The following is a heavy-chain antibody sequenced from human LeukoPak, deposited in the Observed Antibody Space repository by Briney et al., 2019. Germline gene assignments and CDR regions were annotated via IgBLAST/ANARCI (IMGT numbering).Heavy chain of an antibody. Sequence: SETLSLTCTVSGGSISSYYWGWIRQPPGKGLEWIGSIYYSGSTYYNPSLKSRVTISVDTSKNQFSLKLSSVTAADTAVYYCARAQRGYSYGYPFDYWGQGTLVTVSS. D-gene: IGHD5-18*01. CDR3: ARAQRGYSYGYPFDY. CDR2: IYYSGST. CDR1: GGSISSYY. V-gene: IGHV4-39*01. J-gene: IGHJ4*02.